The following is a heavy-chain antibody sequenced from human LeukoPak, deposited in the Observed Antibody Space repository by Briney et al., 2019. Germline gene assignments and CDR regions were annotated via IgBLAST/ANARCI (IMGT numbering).Heavy chain of an antibody. D-gene: IGHD5-18*01. J-gene: IGHJ3*02. CDR2: INPNSGGT. CDR3: ARLSVDTAMVAAFDI. Sequence: ASVKVSCXASGYTFTGYYMHWVRQAPGQGLEWMERINPNSGGTNYAQKFQGRVTMTRDTSISTAYMELSRLRSDDTAVYYCARLSVDTAMVAAFDIWGQGTMVTVSS. V-gene: IGHV1-2*06. CDR1: GYTFTGYY.